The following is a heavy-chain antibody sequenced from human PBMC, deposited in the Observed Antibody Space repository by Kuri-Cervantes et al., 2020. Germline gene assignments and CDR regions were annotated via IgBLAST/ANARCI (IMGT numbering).Heavy chain of an antibody. CDR1: GGSISSSNW. CDR3: ARDSKDSGFDY. J-gene: IGHJ4*02. D-gene: IGHD2-15*01. V-gene: IGHV4-4*02. Sequence: SETLSLTCAVSGGSISSSNWWSWVRQPPGKGLEWIGYIYYSGSTNYNPSLKSRVTISVDTSKNQFSRKLSSVTAADTAVYYCARDSKDSGFDYWGQGTLVTVSS. CDR2: IYYSGST.